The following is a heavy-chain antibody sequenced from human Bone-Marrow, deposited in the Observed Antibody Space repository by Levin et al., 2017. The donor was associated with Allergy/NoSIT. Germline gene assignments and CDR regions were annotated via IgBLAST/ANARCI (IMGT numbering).Heavy chain of an antibody. CDR1: GFTFSSYG. Sequence: AGGSLRLSCAASGFTFSSYGMHWVRQAPGKGLEWVAVISYDGSNKYYADSVKGRFTISRDNSKNTLYLQMNSLRAEDTAVYYCAKVRRPRLISGEFDYWGQGTLVTVSS. CDR2: ISYDGSNK. CDR3: AKVRRPRLISGEFDY. V-gene: IGHV3-30*18. D-gene: IGHD3-10*01. J-gene: IGHJ4*02.